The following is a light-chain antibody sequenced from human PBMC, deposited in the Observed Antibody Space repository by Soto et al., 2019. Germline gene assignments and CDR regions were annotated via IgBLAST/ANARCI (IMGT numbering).Light chain of an antibody. CDR2: GNN. V-gene: IGLV1-40*01. Sequence: QSVLTQPPSVSGAPGQRVTISCTGSSSNSGAGYDVHWYQQVPGTAPKLVIYGNNNRPSGVPDRFSASNSGASASLAITGLRAEDEADYYCQSYDTNLSDVVFGGGTKLTVL. J-gene: IGLJ2*01. CDR1: SSNSGAGYD. CDR3: QSYDTNLSDVV.